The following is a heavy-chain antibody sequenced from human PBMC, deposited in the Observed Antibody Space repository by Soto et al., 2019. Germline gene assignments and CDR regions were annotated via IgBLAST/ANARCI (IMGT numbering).Heavy chain of an antibody. V-gene: IGHV1-18*01. CDR3: ARDVPPPGIAVACPFDY. CDR1: GYTFTSYG. Sequence: QVQLVQSGAEVKKPGASVKVSCKASGYTFTSYGITWVRQAPGQGLEWMGWISAYNGNTNYAQKLQDRVTMTTDTSTSTAYMEVRSLRSDDTAVYYCARDVPPPGIAVACPFDYWGQGTLVTVSS. CDR2: ISAYNGNT. D-gene: IGHD6-19*01. J-gene: IGHJ4*02.